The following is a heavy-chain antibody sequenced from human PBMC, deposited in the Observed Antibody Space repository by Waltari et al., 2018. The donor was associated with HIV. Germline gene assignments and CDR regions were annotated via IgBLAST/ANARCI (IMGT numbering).Heavy chain of an antibody. CDR1: DCSISGRDYY. Sequence: QLQLQESGPGLVKPSATLSLTCTVSDCSISGRDYYWAWLRQPPGKGLEWIASIYYTGTTYYNPSLRSRVTMSVDTSKNQFSLKLGSLTAADTAVYYCTRENEDTSDNAFDIWGQGTTVTVSS. J-gene: IGHJ3*02. V-gene: IGHV4-39*07. CDR3: TRENEDTSDNAFDI. D-gene: IGHD1-1*01. CDR2: IYYTGTT.